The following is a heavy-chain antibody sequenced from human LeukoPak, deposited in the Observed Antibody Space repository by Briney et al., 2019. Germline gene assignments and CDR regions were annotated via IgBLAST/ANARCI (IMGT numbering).Heavy chain of an antibody. CDR1: GSLFTNYW. CDR3: ARGSSSWDFDY. CDR2: IDPTDSYT. V-gene: IGHV5-10-1*01. Sequence: GASLLISCKGSGSLFTNYWINWVRHLPGKGLEWMGRIDPTDSYTNYSPSFQGHITISADKSINTVYLQCSSLKASDTAIYYCARGSSSWDFDYWGQGTLVTVSS. D-gene: IGHD6-13*01. J-gene: IGHJ4*02.